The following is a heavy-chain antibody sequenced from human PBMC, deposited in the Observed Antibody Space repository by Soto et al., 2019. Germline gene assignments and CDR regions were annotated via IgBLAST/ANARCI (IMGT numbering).Heavy chain of an antibody. CDR2: VYHTGRT. CDR1: GYSINSGHY. D-gene: IGHD2-21*02. CDR3: ARGSHIAVVTAAFDI. Sequence: SETLSLTCTVSGYSINSGHYWAWIRQPPGKGLEWLGSVYHTGRTYSDPSLKSRVTISVATSKNQFSLKMTSVTAADTAIYFCARGSHIAVVTAAFDIWGQGTMVTVSS. V-gene: IGHV4-38-2*02. J-gene: IGHJ3*02.